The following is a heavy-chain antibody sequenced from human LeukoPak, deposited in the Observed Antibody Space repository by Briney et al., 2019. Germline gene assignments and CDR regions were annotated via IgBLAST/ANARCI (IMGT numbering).Heavy chain of an antibody. CDR2: IKGDGSAK. Sequence: GGSLRLSCAASGFTFNIYWMMWVRQAPGKGLEWVAYIKGDGSAKHYVDSVRGRFTISRDNAENSLYLQMNSLRTEDTAVYYCARDPGYYDSSGYYSYYFDYWGQGTLVTVSS. CDR3: ARDPGYYDSSGYYSYYFDY. D-gene: IGHD3-22*01. V-gene: IGHV3-7*01. J-gene: IGHJ4*02. CDR1: GFTFNIYW.